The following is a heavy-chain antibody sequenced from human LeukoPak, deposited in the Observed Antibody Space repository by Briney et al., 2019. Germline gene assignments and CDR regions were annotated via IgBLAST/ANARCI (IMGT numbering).Heavy chain of an antibody. CDR2: INTDGTVT. Sequence: GGSLRLSCAASGFTFSKYWMLWVRQTPGKGLESVSRINTDGTVTTYADSVKGRFTVSRDNADNTMFLQMNSVRDEDTAVYYCATKQWLAPPPDSWGQGTPVTVSS. J-gene: IGHJ4*02. CDR3: ATKQWLAPPPDS. D-gene: IGHD6-19*01. CDR1: GFTFSKYW. V-gene: IGHV3-74*01.